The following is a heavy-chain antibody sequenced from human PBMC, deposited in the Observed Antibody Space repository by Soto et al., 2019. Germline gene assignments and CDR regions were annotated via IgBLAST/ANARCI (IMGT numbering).Heavy chain of an antibody. CDR3: ASMETRYCSGGSCYNNYYYYGMDV. V-gene: IGHV3-33*01. CDR1: GFTFSSYG. Sequence: GGSLRLSCAASGFTFSSYGMHWVRQAPGKGLEWVAVIWYDGSNKYYADSVKGRFTISRDNSKNTLYLQMNSLRAEDTAVYYCASMETRYCSGGSCYNNYYYYGMDVWGQGTTVTVSS. D-gene: IGHD2-15*01. CDR2: IWYDGSNK. J-gene: IGHJ6*02.